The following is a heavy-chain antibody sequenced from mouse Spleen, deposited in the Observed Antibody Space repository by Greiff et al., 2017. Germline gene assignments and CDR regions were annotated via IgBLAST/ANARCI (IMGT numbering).Heavy chain of an antibody. CDR2: ISDGGSYT. J-gene: IGHJ2*01. CDR1: GFTFSDYY. CDR3: ARGGSLLGYYFDY. V-gene: IGHV5-4*02. Sequence: EVKLVESGGGLVKPGGSLKLSCAASGFTFSDYYMYWVRQTPEKRLEWVATISDGGSYTYYPDSVKGRFTISRDNAKNNLYLQMSSLKSEDTAMYYCARGGSLLGYYFDYWGQGTTLTVSS. D-gene: IGHD2-10*01.